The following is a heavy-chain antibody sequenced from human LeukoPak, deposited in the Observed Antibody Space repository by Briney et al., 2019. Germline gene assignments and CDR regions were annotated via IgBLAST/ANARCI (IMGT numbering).Heavy chain of an antibody. CDR3: ARDGGERYYFDY. D-gene: IGHD3-10*01. J-gene: IGHJ4*02. CDR2: INPSGGST. V-gene: IGHV1-46*01. Sequence: ASVKVSCKASGYTFTSYDINWVRQATGQGLEWMGIINPSGGSTSYAQKFQGRVTMTRDTSTSTVYMGLSSLRSEDTAVYYCARDGGERYYFDYWGQGTLVTVSS. CDR1: GYTFTSYD.